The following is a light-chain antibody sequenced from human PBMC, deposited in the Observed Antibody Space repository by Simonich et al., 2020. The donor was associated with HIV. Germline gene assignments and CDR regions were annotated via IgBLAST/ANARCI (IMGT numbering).Light chain of an antibody. J-gene: IGKJ1*01. CDR3: LQDYNYPRT. CDR2: AAS. Sequence: IQMTQSPSSLSASVGDRVTITCRASQSISSYLNWYQQKPGKAPTLLIYAASSLQSGVPSRISGSGSGTDFTLTISSLQPEDFATYYCLQDYNYPRTFGQGTKVEIK. CDR1: QSISSY. V-gene: IGKV1-6*01.